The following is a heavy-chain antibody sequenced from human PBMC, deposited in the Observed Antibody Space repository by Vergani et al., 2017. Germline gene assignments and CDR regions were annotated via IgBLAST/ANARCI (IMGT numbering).Heavy chain of an antibody. Sequence: QVQLQESGPGLVKPSETLSLTCTVSGGSISSYYWSWIRQPPGKGLEWIVYIYYSGSTNYNPSLKSRVTISVDTSKNQFSLKLSSVTAADTAVYYCAKGVAGNYFDYWGQGTLVTVSS. CDR3: AKGVAGNYFDY. CDR1: GGSISSYY. D-gene: IGHD6-19*01. CDR2: IYYSGST. J-gene: IGHJ4*02. V-gene: IGHV4-59*01.